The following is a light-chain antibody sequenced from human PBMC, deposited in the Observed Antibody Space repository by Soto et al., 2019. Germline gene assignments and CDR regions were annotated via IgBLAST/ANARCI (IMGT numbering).Light chain of an antibody. CDR1: QDISNY. Sequence: DIQMTQSPSSLSATVGDRVIITCQASQDISNYLNWYQQKPGKAPKLLIFDASNLETGVPSRFSGSGSGTDFTFAISRLQPEDTATYYCQQHDNLPLTFGGGTKVEIK. J-gene: IGKJ4*01. V-gene: IGKV1-33*01. CDR2: DAS. CDR3: QQHDNLPLT.